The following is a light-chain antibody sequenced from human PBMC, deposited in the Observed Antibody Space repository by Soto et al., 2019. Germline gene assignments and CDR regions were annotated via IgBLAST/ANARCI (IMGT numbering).Light chain of an antibody. CDR2: GAS. CDR1: QSVASN. CDR3: QHYNNWPIT. V-gene: IGKV3-15*01. Sequence: EIVMTQSPATLSVSPGDSVTLSCRASQSVASNLAWYQQRPGQAPSLLIYGASTRAPGIPARFSGSGSGTDFTLTISSLQSEDFAVYHCQHYNNWPITFGQGTRLEIK. J-gene: IGKJ5*01.